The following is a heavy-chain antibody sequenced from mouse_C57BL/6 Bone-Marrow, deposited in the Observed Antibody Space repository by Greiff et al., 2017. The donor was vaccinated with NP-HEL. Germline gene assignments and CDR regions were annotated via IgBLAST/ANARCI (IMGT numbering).Heavy chain of an antibody. CDR1: GYTFTSYW. D-gene: IGHD1-1*01. V-gene: IGHV1-69*01. CDR2: IDPSDSYT. J-gene: IGHJ3*01. CDR3: ARPHYGSSWFAY. Sequence: VKLSCKASGYTFTSYWMHWVKQRPGQGLEWIGEIDPSDSYTNYNQKFKGKSTLTVDKSSSTAYMQLSSLTSEDSAVYYCARPHYGSSWFAYWGQGTLVTVSA.